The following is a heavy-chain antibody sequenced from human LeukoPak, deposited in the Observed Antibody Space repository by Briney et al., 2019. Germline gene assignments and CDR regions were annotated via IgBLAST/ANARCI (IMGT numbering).Heavy chain of an antibody. CDR1: VFSLSTSGLG. CDR3: ALSPDIAAAGIMSWFDP. CDR2: IYWDDDK. Sequence: SGPTLVNPTQTLTVTRTFSVFSLSTSGLGVGWIRQPPGKALEWLAVIYWDDDKRYSPSLKSRLTITKDTSKNQVVLTMTNMDPVDTATYYCALSPDIAAAGIMSWFDPWGQGTLVTVSS. V-gene: IGHV2-5*02. D-gene: IGHD6-13*01. J-gene: IGHJ5*02.